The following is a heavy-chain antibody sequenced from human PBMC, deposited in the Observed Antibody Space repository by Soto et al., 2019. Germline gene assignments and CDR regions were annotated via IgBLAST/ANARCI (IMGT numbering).Heavy chain of an antibody. J-gene: IGHJ6*02. Sequence: EVQLVESGGGLVKPGGSLRLSCAASGFTFSSYSMNWVRQAPGKGLEWVSSISSSSSYIYYADSVKGRFTISRDNAKNSLYLQMNSLRAEDTAVYYCARVGSGSYTPIYYYGMDVWGQGTTVTVSS. V-gene: IGHV3-21*01. CDR2: ISSSSSYI. D-gene: IGHD3-10*01. CDR1: GFTFSSYS. CDR3: ARVGSGSYTPIYYYGMDV.